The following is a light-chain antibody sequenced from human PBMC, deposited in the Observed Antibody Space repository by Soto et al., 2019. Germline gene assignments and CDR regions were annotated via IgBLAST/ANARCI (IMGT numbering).Light chain of an antibody. CDR2: EVS. V-gene: IGLV2-14*01. CDR3: SSYTSINTVL. CDR1: SSDVGGYNY. J-gene: IGLJ2*01. Sequence: QSVLTQPASVSGSPGQSITISCTGTSSDVGGYNYVSWYQQHPGKAPKLMIYEVSNRPSGVSNRFSGSKSGNTASLTISGLQAEDEADYYCSSYTSINTVLFGGRTKVTVL.